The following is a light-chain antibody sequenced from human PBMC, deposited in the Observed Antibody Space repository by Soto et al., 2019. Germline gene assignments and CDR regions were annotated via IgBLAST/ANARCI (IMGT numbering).Light chain of an antibody. CDR2: LEGRGSY. Sequence: QPVLTQSSSASASLGASVKLTCTLSSGHSSYIIAWHQQQPGKAPRYLMKLEGRGSYNKGSGVPDRFSGSSSGADRYLTISNLQFDEEADYYWETWDSNNWVFGGGTKLTVL. V-gene: IGLV4-60*02. J-gene: IGLJ3*02. CDR1: SGHSSYI. CDR3: ETWDSNNWV.